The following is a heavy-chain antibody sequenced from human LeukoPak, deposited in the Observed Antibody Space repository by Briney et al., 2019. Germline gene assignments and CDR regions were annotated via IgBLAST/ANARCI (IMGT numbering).Heavy chain of an antibody. CDR2: ICYSGST. D-gene: IGHD1-26*01. CDR3: ARHGTLGSTTYPLDY. Sequence: SETLSLTCTVSGGSISSYYWSWIRQAPGKGLEWIGNICYSGSTNYNPSHKSRVTVSVDTSKNQFSLKLSSVTAADTAVYYCARHGTLGSTTYPLDYWGQGTLVTVSS. J-gene: IGHJ4*02. CDR1: GGSISSYY. V-gene: IGHV4-59*08.